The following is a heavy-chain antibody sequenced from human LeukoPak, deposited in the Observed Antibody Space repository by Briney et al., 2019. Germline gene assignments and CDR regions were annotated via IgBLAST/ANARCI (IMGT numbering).Heavy chain of an antibody. CDR3: AKDFRGSRDPYSSDWYGIGN. CDR2: ISYDGSNK. CDR1: GFTFSSYG. D-gene: IGHD6-19*01. Sequence: GGSLRLSCAASGFTFSSYGMHWVRQAPGKGLEWVAVISYDGSNKYYADSVKGRFTISRDNSKNTLYLQMNSLRAEDTAVYYCAKDFRGSRDPYSSDWYGIGNWGQGTLVTVSS. V-gene: IGHV3-30*18. J-gene: IGHJ4*02.